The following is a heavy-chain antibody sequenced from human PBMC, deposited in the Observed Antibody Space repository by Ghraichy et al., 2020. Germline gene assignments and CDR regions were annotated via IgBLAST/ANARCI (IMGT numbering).Heavy chain of an antibody. CDR1: GFTFSSYA. D-gene: IGHD6-6*01. CDR2: IQSDGSLK. Sequence: GGSLRLSCAASGFTFSSYAMHWVRQAPGKGLEWLTFIQSDGSLKYFADSVKGRFTISRDNSQSTVYLQMDSLRPEDTAVYYCAREDDSSSPFGNWGQGTLVTVYS. CDR3: AREDDSSSPFGN. V-gene: IGHV3-30*02. J-gene: IGHJ4*02.